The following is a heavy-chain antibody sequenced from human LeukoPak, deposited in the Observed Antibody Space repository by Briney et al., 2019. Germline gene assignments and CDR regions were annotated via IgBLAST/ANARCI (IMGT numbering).Heavy chain of an antibody. D-gene: IGHD3-10*01. J-gene: IGHJ4*02. CDR1: GYTFTGYY. V-gene: IGHV1-2*02. CDR3: AREPITMIRGVYNLDY. Sequence: ASVKVSCKASGYTFTGYYMHWVRQAPGQGLEWMGWINPNIGVTNYARSFQGRVTMTRDTSISTAYMELSRLSSDDTALYYCAREPITMIRGVYNLDYWGQGTLVTVSS. CDR2: INPNIGVT.